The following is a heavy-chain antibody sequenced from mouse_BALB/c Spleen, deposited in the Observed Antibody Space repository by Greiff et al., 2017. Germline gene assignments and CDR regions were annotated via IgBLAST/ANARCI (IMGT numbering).Heavy chain of an antibody. Sequence: VKLQESGPDLVAPSQSLSITCTVSGFSLTSYGVHWVRQPPGKGLEWLVVIWSDGSTTYNSALKSRLSISKDNSKSQVFLKMNSLQTDDTAMYYCARHPRGYDWYFDVWGAGTTVTVSS. CDR2: IWSDGST. V-gene: IGHV2-6-2*01. CDR1: GFSLTSYG. CDR3: ARHPRGYDWYFDV. J-gene: IGHJ1*01. D-gene: IGHD2-2*01.